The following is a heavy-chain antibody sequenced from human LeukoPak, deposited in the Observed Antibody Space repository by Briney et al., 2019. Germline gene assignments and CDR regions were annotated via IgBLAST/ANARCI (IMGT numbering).Heavy chain of an antibody. J-gene: IGHJ5*02. CDR3: VAQSGYFQFDP. D-gene: IGHD3-3*01. V-gene: IGHV4-39*01. Sequence: KTSETLSLTCSVSGGSISSSSDYWGWMRQPPGKGLEWIGSIRYSGSTYYNPSLKSRVTISADTSKNQFSLKLSSVTAADTAVYYCVAQSGYFQFDPWGQGTLVTVS. CDR1: GGSISSSSDY. CDR2: IRYSGST.